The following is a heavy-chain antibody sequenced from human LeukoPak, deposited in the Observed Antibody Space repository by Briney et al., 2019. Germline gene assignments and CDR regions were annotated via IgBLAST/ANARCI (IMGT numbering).Heavy chain of an antibody. Sequence: SETLCLTCTVSGGSISSYYWSWIRQPPGKGLEWIGYIYYSGSTNYNPSLKSRVTISVDTSKNQFSLKLSSVTAADTAVYYCARVYGDYVVWGQGTLVTVSS. V-gene: IGHV4-59*01. J-gene: IGHJ4*02. CDR3: ARVYGDYVV. CDR2: IYYSGST. CDR1: GGSISSYY. D-gene: IGHD4-17*01.